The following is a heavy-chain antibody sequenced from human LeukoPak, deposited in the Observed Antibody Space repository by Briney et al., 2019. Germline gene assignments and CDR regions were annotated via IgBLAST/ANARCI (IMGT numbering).Heavy chain of an antibody. D-gene: IGHD3-16*01. CDR2: INDDYHST. Sequence: GWALTVSCAPCRLSFLRYVLRGLRPAPGRGAQWVAGINDDYHSTYYRDSLKGRFTISRDNSRSTVYLQVNNLGYEGTGAYLRVTEGEGHGYAPKPGPPTWGQGTLVTVSS. CDR1: RLSFLRYV. J-gene: IGHJ5*02. V-gene: IGHV3-23*01. CDR3: VTEGEGHGYAPKPGPPT.